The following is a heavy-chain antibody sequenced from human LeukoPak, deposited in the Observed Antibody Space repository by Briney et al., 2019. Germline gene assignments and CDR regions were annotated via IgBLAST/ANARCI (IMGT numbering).Heavy chain of an antibody. CDR1: GGTFSSYA. V-gene: IGHV1-69*13. Sequence: SVKVSCKASGGTFSSYAISWVRQAPGQGLEWMGGIIPIFGTANYAQKFQGRVTITADESTSTAYMELSSLRSDDTAVYYCARVRYYYPFDYWGQGTLVTVSS. CDR3: ARVRYYYPFDY. D-gene: IGHD3-10*01. J-gene: IGHJ4*02. CDR2: IIPIFGTA.